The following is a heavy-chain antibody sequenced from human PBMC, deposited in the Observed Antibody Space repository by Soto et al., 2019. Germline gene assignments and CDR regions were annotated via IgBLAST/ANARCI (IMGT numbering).Heavy chain of an antibody. CDR2: IKSKSDGGTT. V-gene: IGHV3-15*01. Sequence: EVQLVESGGGLVKPGGSLRLSCAASDFSVTNAWMSWVRQAPGKGLEWVGRIKSKSDGGTTDYAAPVKGRFTISRDDSKNTLYLQMNSLKTEDTAVYYCTTYRYCSSTSCYPENWFDPWGQGTLVTVSS. J-gene: IGHJ5*02. D-gene: IGHD2-2*01. CDR3: TTYRYCSSTSCYPENWFDP. CDR1: DFSVTNAW.